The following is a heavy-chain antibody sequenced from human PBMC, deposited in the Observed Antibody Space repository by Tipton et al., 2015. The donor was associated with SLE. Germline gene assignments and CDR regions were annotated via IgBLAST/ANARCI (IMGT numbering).Heavy chain of an antibody. CDR1: GYSFTSYW. D-gene: IGHD6-19*01. J-gene: IGHJ6*02. Sequence: QLVQSGAEVKKPGESLKISCKGSGYSFTSYWIGWVRQLPGKGLEWMGIIYPGDSDTRYSPSFQGQVPISADKSNSTAYLQWSSLKASDTAMYYCARLISSGWDDSGMDVWGQRTAVTVPS. CDR2: IYPGDSDT. CDR3: ARLISSGWDDSGMDV. V-gene: IGHV5-51*03.